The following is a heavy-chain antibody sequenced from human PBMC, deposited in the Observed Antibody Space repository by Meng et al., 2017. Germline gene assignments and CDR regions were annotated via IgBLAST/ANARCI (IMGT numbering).Heavy chain of an antibody. D-gene: IGHD6-25*01. J-gene: IGHJ4*02. CDR2: TYYRSKWKN. Sequence: QVQLRESGPELVNPSQTPSLASAISWASVCRNRAAWNWSRQSPSRGLEWLGRTYYRSKWKNEYAVSVKSRITISPDKTKNQFSRQLNSVTPEDTAVYYCAKGAYSGLDYWGQGTLVTVSS. CDR3: AKGAYSGLDY. V-gene: IGHV6-1*01. CDR1: WASVCRNRAA.